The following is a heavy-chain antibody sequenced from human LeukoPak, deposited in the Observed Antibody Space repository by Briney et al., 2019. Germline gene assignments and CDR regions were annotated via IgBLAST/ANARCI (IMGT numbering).Heavy chain of an antibody. CDR1: GFTFSSYS. J-gene: IGHJ6*02. V-gene: IGHV3-15*01. CDR2: IKSKTDGGTT. CDR3: TTETLHYYYVMDV. Sequence: PGGSLRLSCAASGFTFSSYSMNWVRQAPGKGLEWVGRIKSKTDGGTTDYAAPVKGRFTISRDDSNNTLYLQMNSLKTEDTAVYYCTTETLHYYYVMDVWGQGTTVTVSS.